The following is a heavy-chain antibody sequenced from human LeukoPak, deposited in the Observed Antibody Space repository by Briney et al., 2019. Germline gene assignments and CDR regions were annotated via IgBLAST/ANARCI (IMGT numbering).Heavy chain of an antibody. CDR1: GYSFTSYW. V-gene: IGHV5-51*01. Sequence: PGESLKISCKGSGYSFTSYWIGWVRQMLGKGLEWMGIIYPGDSDTRYSPSFQGQVTISADKSISTAYLQWSSLKASDTAMYYCARGKWLLLDAFDIWGQGTMVTVSS. J-gene: IGHJ3*02. CDR3: ARGKWLLLDAFDI. CDR2: IYPGDSDT. D-gene: IGHD3-22*01.